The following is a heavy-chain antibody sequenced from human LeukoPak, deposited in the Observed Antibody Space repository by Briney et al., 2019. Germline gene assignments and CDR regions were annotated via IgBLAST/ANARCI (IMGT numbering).Heavy chain of an antibody. CDR2: IYSGGST. CDR1: GFTVSSNY. D-gene: IGHD6-6*01. Sequence: GGSLRLSCAASGFTVSSNYMSWVRQAPGKGLEWVSVIYSGGSTYYADSVKGRFTISRDNSKNTLYLQMNSLRAEDTAVYYCARAGSSAVFDYWGQGTLVTASS. J-gene: IGHJ4*02. CDR3: ARAGSSAVFDY. V-gene: IGHV3-53*01.